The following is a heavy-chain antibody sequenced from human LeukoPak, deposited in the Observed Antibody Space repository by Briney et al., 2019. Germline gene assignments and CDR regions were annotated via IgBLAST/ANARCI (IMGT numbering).Heavy chain of an antibody. CDR2: ISTSSGTI. V-gene: IGHV3-48*04. D-gene: IGHD3-3*01. Sequence: GGSLRLSCAASGFTFSSYSMNWVRQAPGKGLEWVSYISTSSGTIYYADSVKGRFTISRDNAKNSLYLQMNSLRAEDTAVYYCARSPTLTIFGVVNPDYWGQGTLVTVSS. CDR3: ARSPTLTIFGVVNPDY. CDR1: GFTFSSYS. J-gene: IGHJ4*02.